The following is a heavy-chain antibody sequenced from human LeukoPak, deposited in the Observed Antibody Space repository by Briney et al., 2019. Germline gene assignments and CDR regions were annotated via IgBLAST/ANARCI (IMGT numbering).Heavy chain of an antibody. CDR2: ISGSGGST. Sequence: PGGSLRLSCTVSGFTVSSNSMSWVRQAPGKGLEWVSAISGSGGSTYYADSVKGRFTISRDNSKNTLYLQMNSLRADDTAVYYCAKRRGLELTYYYYMDVWGKGTTVTVSS. CDR3: AKRRGLELTYYYYMDV. CDR1: GFTVSSNS. V-gene: IGHV3-23*01. J-gene: IGHJ6*03. D-gene: IGHD1-7*01.